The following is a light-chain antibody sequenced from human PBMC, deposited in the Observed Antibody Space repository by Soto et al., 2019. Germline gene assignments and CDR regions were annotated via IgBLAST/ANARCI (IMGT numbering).Light chain of an antibody. CDR3: TSYTIKNTWV. J-gene: IGLJ3*02. V-gene: IGLV2-14*01. Sequence: QSALTQPASVSGSPGQSISISCTGTSSDVGGYNYVAWYLQHPGKAPKLIIYEVTNRPSGVSSRFSGSKSGNTASLTISALQAEDEAGYYCTSYTIKNTWVFGGGTKVTVL. CDR1: SSDVGGYNY. CDR2: EVT.